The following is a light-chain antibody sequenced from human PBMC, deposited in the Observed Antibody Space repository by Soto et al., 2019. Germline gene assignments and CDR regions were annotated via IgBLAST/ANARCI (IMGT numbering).Light chain of an antibody. J-gene: IGKJ4*01. V-gene: IGKV4-1*01. CDR1: QTVSHSSNNKKY. CDR2: WAS. CDR3: QQHYSTPLT. Sequence: DIVMTQSPDSLAVSLGDRATINCKSSQTVSHSSNNKKYLAWYQQKPGQPPKLLIYWASTRESGVPARFSGSGSGTDFTLTISSLQAEDVAVYYCQQHYSTPLTFGGGTKVDIK.